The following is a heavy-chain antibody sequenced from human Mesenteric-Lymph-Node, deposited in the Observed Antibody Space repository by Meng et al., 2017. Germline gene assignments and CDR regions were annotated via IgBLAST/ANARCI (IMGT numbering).Heavy chain of an antibody. CDR2: IYHSGGT. Sequence: GAGLGVPRGPRSRPGAVPCGPIRISTWWSWGRQPPGKGLEWIGEIYHSGGTNYNPSLRGRVTISLDKSKNQFSLTLRSVTAADTAVYYCARDPYATGWAGWGQGTLVTVSS. D-gene: IGHD6-19*01. J-gene: IGHJ4*02. CDR3: ARDPYATGWAG. V-gene: IGHV4-4*03. CDR1: CGPIRISTW.